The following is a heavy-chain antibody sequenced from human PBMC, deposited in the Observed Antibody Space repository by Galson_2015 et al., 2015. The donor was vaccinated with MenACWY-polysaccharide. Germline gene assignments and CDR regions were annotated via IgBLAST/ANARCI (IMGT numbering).Heavy chain of an antibody. V-gene: IGHV3-23*01. CDR1: GFTFSNYA. J-gene: IGHJ4*02. Sequence: SLRLSCAASGFTFSNYAMSWVRQAPGKGLEWDSTIGGSGSNTHYADSVKGRFTISRDNSKNTLSLQMNSLRAEDTAVYYCARVRYSTGKYQFDYWGQGTLVAVSS. CDR2: IGGSGSNT. CDR3: ARVRYSTGKYQFDY. D-gene: IGHD2-2*01.